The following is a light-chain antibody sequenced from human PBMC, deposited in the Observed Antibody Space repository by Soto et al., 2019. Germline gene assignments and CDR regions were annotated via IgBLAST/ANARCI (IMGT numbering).Light chain of an antibody. Sequence: IQLTQSPSSLSASVGDRVTITCRASPAIASFLAWYQQKPGTAPKLLIYGASTLQSGVPSRFSGSRSGTDYTLTIASLQPEDFATYYCLQHNSYPWTFGQGTKVDIK. CDR2: GAS. J-gene: IGKJ1*01. CDR1: PAIASF. V-gene: IGKV1-9*01. CDR3: LQHNSYPWT.